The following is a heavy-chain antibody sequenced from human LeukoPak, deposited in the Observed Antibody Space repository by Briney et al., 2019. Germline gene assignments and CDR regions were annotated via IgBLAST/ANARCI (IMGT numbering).Heavy chain of an antibody. J-gene: IGHJ4*02. CDR3: ARSIAAAGIPYDYVWGSYRPFDY. CDR2: ISAYNGKT. Sequence: ASVKVSCKASGYTFTSYGISWVGQAPGQGLEWMGWISAYNGKTNYAQKLQGRVTMTTDTSTSTAYMELRSLRSDDTAVYYCARSIAAAGIPYDYVWGSYRPFDYWGQGTLVTVSS. V-gene: IGHV1-18*01. CDR1: GYTFTSYG. D-gene: IGHD3-16*02.